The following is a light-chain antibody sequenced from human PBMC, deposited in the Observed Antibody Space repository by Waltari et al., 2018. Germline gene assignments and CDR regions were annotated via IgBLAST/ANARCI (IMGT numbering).Light chain of an antibody. CDR3: QQYDNPTFT. Sequence: DVQMTQSPSSLSASVGDRVTVTCQASQDISKYLNWYQQKPAKAPKHLINEASNLGTGVPSRFSGSGSGTDFTFTISSLQPEDTGIYYCQQYDNPTFTFGPGTKVNIK. CDR2: EAS. CDR1: QDISKY. J-gene: IGKJ3*01. V-gene: IGKV1-33*01.